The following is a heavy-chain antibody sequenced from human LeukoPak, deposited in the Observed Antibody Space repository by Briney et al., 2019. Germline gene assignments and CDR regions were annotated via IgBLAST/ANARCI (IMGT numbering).Heavy chain of an antibody. CDR2: MNPNSGNT. CDR3: ARGIHYYDSSGPFDDYYYGMDV. V-gene: IGHV1-8*01. CDR1: RYTFTSYD. J-gene: IGHJ6*02. D-gene: IGHD3-22*01. Sequence: ASVKVSCKASRYTFTSYDISWVRQATGQGLEWMGWMNPNSGNTGYAQKLQGRVTMTRDTSISTAYMELSSLRSEDTAVYYCARGIHYYDSSGPFDDYYYGMDVWGQGTTGTVSS.